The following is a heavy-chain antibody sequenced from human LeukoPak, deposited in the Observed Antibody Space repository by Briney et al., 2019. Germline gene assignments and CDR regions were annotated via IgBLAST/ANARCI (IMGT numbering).Heavy chain of an antibody. CDR2: INHSGST. CDR1: GGSFSGYY. J-gene: IGHJ4*02. D-gene: IGHD3-9*01. Sequence: SETLSLTCAVYGGSFSGYYWSWIRQPPGKGLEWIGGINHSGSTNYNPSLKSRVTISVDTSKNQFSLKLSSVTAPDTAAYYCARPAPYPGLTYSAYWGQAPLVTVSS. V-gene: IGHV4-34*01. CDR3: ARPAPYPGLTYSAY.